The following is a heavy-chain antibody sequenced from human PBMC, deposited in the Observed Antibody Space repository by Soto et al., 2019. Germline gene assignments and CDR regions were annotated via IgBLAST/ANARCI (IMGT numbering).Heavy chain of an antibody. V-gene: IGHV4-59*01. CDR2: IFYSGST. Sequence: SETLSLTCTVSGGSISNYYWSWIRQPPGRGLEWIGHIFYSGSTNYNPALKSRVKISVDTSKSQFSLKLSSVTAADRAVYYCAKDSGYNYGYFSWFDPWGQGTLVTVSS. D-gene: IGHD5-18*01. CDR1: GGSISNYY. CDR3: AKDSGYNYGYFSWFDP. J-gene: IGHJ5*02.